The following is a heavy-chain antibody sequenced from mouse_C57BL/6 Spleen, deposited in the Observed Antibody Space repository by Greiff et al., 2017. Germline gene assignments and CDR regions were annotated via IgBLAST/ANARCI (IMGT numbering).Heavy chain of an antibody. V-gene: IGHV3-6*01. CDR3: AREEGLRRLFAD. CDR1: GYSITSGYY. J-gene: IGHJ3*01. Sequence: EVQLVESGPGLVKPSQSLSLTCSVTGYSITSGYYWNWIRQFPGNKLEWMGYISYDGSNNYNPSLKNRISITRDTSTNQFFLKLNSVTTEDTATDYCAREEGLRRLFADWGQGTLVTVSA. CDR2: ISYDGSN. D-gene: IGHD2-4*01.